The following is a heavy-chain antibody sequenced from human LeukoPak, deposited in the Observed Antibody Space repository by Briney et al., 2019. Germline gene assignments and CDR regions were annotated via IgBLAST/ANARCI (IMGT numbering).Heavy chain of an antibody. J-gene: IGHJ4*02. Sequence: SETLSLTCTVSGGSISSYYWSWIRQPAGKGLEWIGRIYTSGSTNYNPSLKSRVTMSVDTSKNQFSLKLSSVTAADTAVYYCAREGYYGSGSYRFDFDYWGQGTLVTVSS. D-gene: IGHD3-10*01. CDR1: GGSISSYY. CDR2: IYTSGST. V-gene: IGHV4-4*07. CDR3: AREGYYGSGSYRFDFDY.